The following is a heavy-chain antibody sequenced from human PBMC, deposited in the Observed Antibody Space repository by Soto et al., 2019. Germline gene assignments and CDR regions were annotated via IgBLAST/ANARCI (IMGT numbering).Heavy chain of an antibody. CDR2: MWYGGSRK. D-gene: IGHD2-21*02. CDR1: GFTFSNYG. Sequence: QVQLVESGGGVVQPGRSLRLSCVMSGFTFSNYGIHWVRQAPGKGLEWVAVMWYGGSRKFYADSVKGRFTISRDNSNNTLYLQMNSRRAEDTAVYYCARDFVGGDYHFDFWGQGALVTVSP. V-gene: IGHV3-33*01. J-gene: IGHJ4*02. CDR3: ARDFVGGDYHFDF.